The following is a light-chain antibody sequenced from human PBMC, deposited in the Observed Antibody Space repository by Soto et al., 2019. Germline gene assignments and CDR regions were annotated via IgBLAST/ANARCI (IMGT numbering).Light chain of an antibody. CDR1: SSDVGVYDY. Sequence: QSALTQPRSVSGSPGQSVTISCTGTSSDVGVYDYVSWYQQHPGKAPKLMIYDVSKRPSGVPDRFSGSKSGNTASLTISGLQAEDEADYYCCSYAGSYTSDYVFGSGTKVTVL. CDR3: CSYAGSYTSDYV. CDR2: DVS. J-gene: IGLJ1*01. V-gene: IGLV2-11*01.